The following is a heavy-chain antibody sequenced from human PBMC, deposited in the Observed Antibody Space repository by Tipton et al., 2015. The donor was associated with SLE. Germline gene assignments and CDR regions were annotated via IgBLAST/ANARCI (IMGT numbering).Heavy chain of an antibody. D-gene: IGHD7-27*01. V-gene: IGHV4-39*07. Sequence: TLSLTCTVSGGSISSSSYYWGWIRQPPGKGLEWIGSIYYSGSTNYNPSLKSRVTISVDTSKNQFSLKLSSVTAADTAVYYCARGTGEGAFDIWGQGTMVTVSS. CDR2: IYYSGST. CDR1: GGSISSSSYY. CDR3: ARGTGEGAFDI. J-gene: IGHJ3*02.